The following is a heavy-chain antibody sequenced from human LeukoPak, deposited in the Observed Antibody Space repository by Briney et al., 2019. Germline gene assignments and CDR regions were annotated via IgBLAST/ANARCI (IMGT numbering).Heavy chain of an antibody. CDR3: AKGSTVPFDY. CDR1: GFTFSSYG. CDR2: IRYDGSNK. D-gene: IGHD4-11*01. Sequence: GGSLGLSCAASGFTFSSYGVHWVRQAPGKGLEWVAFIRYDGSNKYYADSVKGRFTISRDNSKNTLYLQMNSLRAEGTAVYYCAKGSTVPFDYWGQGTLVTVSS. J-gene: IGHJ4*02. V-gene: IGHV3-30*02.